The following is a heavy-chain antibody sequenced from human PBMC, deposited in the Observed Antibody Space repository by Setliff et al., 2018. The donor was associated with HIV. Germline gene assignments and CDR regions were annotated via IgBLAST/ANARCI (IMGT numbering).Heavy chain of an antibody. Sequence: SETLSLTCAVYGGSFSGYYGTWIRQPPGEGLEWIGEINHSGSTNYNPSLKSRVTISVDTSKNKFSLNLSSVTAADTAVYYCARGRYGGDYYELPDYYSIDVWGNGTTVTVSS. D-gene: IGHD2-21*02. CDR2: INHSGST. V-gene: IGHV4-34*01. CDR3: ARGRYGGDYYELPDYYSIDV. J-gene: IGHJ6*03. CDR1: GGSFSGYY.